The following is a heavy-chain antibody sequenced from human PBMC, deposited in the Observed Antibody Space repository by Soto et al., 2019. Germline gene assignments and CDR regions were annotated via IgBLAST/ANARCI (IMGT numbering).Heavy chain of an antibody. J-gene: IGHJ6*02. V-gene: IGHV4-4*02. CDR1: GGSISSSNW. CDR2: IYHSGST. D-gene: IGHD1-26*01. CDR3: ARVSGSYYYGMDV. Sequence: QVQLQESGPGLVKPSGTLSLTCAVSGGSISSSNWWSWVRQPPGKGLEWIGEIYHSGSTNYNPSLKSRVTISVDQSKTQFSLTLSSVIAADTAVYYCARVSGSYYYGMDVWGQGTTVTVSS.